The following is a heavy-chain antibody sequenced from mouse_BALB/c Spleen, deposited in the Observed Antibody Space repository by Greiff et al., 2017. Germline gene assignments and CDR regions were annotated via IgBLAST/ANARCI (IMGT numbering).Heavy chain of an antibody. CDR1: GYTFTDYN. CDR3: AINYYGSSYAMDY. J-gene: IGHJ4*01. Sequence: VQLQQSGPELVKPGASVKIPCKASGYTFTDYNMDWVKQSHGKSLEWIGDINPNNGGTIYNQKFKGKATLTVDKSSSTAYMQLSSLTSEDSAVYYCAINYYGSSYAMDYWGQGTSVTVSS. V-gene: IGHV1-18*01. CDR2: INPNNGGT. D-gene: IGHD1-1*01.